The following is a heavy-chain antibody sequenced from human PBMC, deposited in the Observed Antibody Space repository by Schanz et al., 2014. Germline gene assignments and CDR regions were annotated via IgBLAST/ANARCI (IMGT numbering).Heavy chain of an antibody. J-gene: IGHJ6*02. V-gene: IGHV4-59*01. Sequence: QVQLQESGPGLVKPSETLSLTCTVSGGSISSYYWSWIRQPPGKGLEWIGYIYYSGSTKYNPSLKSRFTISVDTSKNQFSLKLSSVTAADTAVYYCARDVGHYGMDVWGQGTTVTVSS. CDR1: GGSISSYY. CDR3: ARDVGHYGMDV. CDR2: IYYSGST.